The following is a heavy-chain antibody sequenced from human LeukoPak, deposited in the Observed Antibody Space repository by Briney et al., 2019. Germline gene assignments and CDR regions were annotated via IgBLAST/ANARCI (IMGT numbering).Heavy chain of an antibody. D-gene: IGHD3-10*01. CDR3: ARLRITMVRGVVNWFDP. CDR1: GGSFSGYY. CDR2: INHSGST. Sequence: KPSETLSLTCAVYGGSFSGYYWSWIRQPPGKGLEWVGEINHSGSTNYNPSLKSRVTISVDTSKNQFSLKLSSVTAADTAVYYCARLRITMVRGVVNWFDPWGQGTLVTVSS. J-gene: IGHJ5*02. V-gene: IGHV4-34*09.